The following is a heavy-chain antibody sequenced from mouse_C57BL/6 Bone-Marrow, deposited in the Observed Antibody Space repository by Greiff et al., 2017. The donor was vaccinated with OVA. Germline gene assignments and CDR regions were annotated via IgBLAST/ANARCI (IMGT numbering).Heavy chain of an antibody. D-gene: IGHD1-1*01. CDR3: TRGDYGRVYYYAMDY. Sequence: EVKLMESGGGLVPPGGSMKLSCASSGFPFSDAWMDWVRQSPEQGLEWVAEIRPKANNHANYYAVSLKGRFTISRDDSKRSVDLQMNSLRAEDTGIYDCTRGDYGRVYYYAMDYWGQGTSVTVSS. CDR2: IRPKANNHAN. CDR1: GFPFSDAW. J-gene: IGHJ4*01. V-gene: IGHV6-6*01.